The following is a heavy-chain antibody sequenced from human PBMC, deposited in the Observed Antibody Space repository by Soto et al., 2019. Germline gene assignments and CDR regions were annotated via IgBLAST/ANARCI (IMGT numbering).Heavy chain of an antibody. CDR3: AAAQYYGSGSSSY. CDR2: IVVGSGNT. J-gene: IGHJ4*02. D-gene: IGHD3-10*01. CDR1: VFTFTSSA. V-gene: IGHV1-58*01. Sequence: SVKVSCKASVFTFTSSAVQWVRQARGQRLEWIGWIVVGSGNTNYAQKFQERVTITRDMSTSTAYMELSSLRSEDTAVYYCAAAQYYGSGSSSYWGQGTLVTVSS.